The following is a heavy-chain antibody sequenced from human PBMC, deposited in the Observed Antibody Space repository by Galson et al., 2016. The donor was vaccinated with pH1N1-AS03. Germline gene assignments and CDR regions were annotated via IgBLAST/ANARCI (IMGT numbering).Heavy chain of an antibody. J-gene: IGHJ1*01. CDR1: GFTFSNYW. D-gene: IGHD2-21*01. Sequence: SLRLSCAASGFTFSNYWMHWVRQAPGKGLEWVANINQDGSVKYYLDSVRGRLPISRDNARNSLFLQMNSLSAEDTAVYYCARAILVGDPFWGQGTQPNVSS. CDR3: ARAILVGDPF. CDR2: INQDGSVK. V-gene: IGHV3-7*01.